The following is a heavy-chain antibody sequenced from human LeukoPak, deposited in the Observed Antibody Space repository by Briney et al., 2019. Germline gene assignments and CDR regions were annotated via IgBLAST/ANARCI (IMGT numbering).Heavy chain of an antibody. CDR3: AKVGDSSSWYYYYYYMDV. J-gene: IGHJ6*03. CDR1: GVTFSSYG. Sequence: GGSLRLSCAASGVTFSSYGRSWVRQAPGKGLEWVSAICGSGGSTYYADSVKGRFTISRDNSKNTLYLQMNSLRAEDTAVYYCAKVGDSSSWYYYYYYMDVWGKGTTVTVSS. CDR2: ICGSGGST. V-gene: IGHV3-23*01. D-gene: IGHD6-13*01.